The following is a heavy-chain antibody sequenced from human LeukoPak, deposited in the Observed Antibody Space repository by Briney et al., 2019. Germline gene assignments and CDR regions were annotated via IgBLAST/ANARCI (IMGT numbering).Heavy chain of an antibody. J-gene: IGHJ3*02. D-gene: IGHD3-10*01. Sequence: PSETLSLTCAVSGGSISSGGYSWSWIRQPPGKGLEWIGYIYHSGSTYYNPSLKSRVTISVDRSKNQFSLKLSSVTAADTAVYYCSGGSLLCFGDSPGVFDSWGKGTMVTAS. CDR1: GGSISSGGYS. CDR3: SGGSLLCFGDSPGVFDS. V-gene: IGHV4-30-2*01. CDR2: IYHSGST.